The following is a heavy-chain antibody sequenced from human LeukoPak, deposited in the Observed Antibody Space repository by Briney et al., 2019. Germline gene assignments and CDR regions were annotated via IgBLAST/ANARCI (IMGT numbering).Heavy chain of an antibody. CDR2: IKSKTDGGTT. Sequence: GGSLRLSCVASGFTFSNAWMSWVRQAPGKGLEWVGRIKSKTDGGTTDYAAPVEGRLTISRDDSKNTLYLQMNSLKTEDPVVYYCTTGDSWGQYFQYWGQGTLVSVSS. V-gene: IGHV3-15*01. J-gene: IGHJ1*01. CDR3: TTGDSWGQYFQY. CDR1: GFTFSNAW. D-gene: IGHD5-24*01.